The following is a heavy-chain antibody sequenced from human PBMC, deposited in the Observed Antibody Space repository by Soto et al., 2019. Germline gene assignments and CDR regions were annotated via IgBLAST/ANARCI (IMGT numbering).Heavy chain of an antibody. J-gene: IGHJ6*02. CDR3: ARDLEGNDILTGYYISIYYYGMDV. D-gene: IGHD3-9*01. CDR2: INAGNGNT. Sequence: ASVKVSCKASGYTFTSYATHWVRQAPGQRLEWMGWINAGNGNTKYSQRFQGRVTITRDTSASTAYMELSSLRSEDTAVYYCARDLEGNDILTGYYISIYYYGMDVWGQGTTVTVSS. V-gene: IGHV1-3*01. CDR1: GYTFTSYA.